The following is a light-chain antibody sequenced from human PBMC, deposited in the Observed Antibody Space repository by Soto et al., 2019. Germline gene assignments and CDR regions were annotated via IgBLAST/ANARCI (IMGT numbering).Light chain of an antibody. CDR2: EVN. Sequence: QSALTQPPSASGSPGQSVTISSTGTSSDVGGYNYVSWYQQHPGKAPKLMIYEVNKRPSGVPDRFSGSKSGNSASLTVSGLQAEDEADYYCSSYAGSDNFVFGTGTKVTVL. CDR3: SSYAGSDNFV. CDR1: SSDVGGYNY. J-gene: IGLJ1*01. V-gene: IGLV2-8*01.